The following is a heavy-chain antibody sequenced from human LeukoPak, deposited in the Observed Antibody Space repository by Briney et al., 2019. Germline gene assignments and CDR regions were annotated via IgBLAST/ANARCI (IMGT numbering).Heavy chain of an antibody. CDR2: IYYSGST. CDR3: ARDRSQGSYPGY. D-gene: IGHD1-26*01. J-gene: IGHJ4*02. Sequence: PSETLSLTCTVSGGSISSSSYYWGWIRQPPGKGLEWIGSIYYSGSTYYNPSLKSRVTISVDTSKNQFSLKLSSVTAADTAVYYCARDRSQGSYPGYWGQGTLVTVSS. V-gene: IGHV4-39*07. CDR1: GGSISSSSYY.